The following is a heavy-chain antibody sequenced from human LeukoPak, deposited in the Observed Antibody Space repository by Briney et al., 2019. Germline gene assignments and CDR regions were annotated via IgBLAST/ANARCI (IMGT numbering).Heavy chain of an antibody. Sequence: SETLSLTCTVSGGSISSYYWSWIRQPPGKGLEWIGYIYYSGSTNYNPSLKSRVTISVDTSKNQFSPKLSSVIAADTAVYYCTRGDAFDIWGQGTMVTVSS. CDR2: IYYSGST. V-gene: IGHV4-59*12. CDR3: TRGDAFDI. CDR1: GGSISSYY. J-gene: IGHJ3*02.